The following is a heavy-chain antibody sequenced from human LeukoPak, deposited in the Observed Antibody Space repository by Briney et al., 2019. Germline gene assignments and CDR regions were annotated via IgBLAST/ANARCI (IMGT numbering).Heavy chain of an antibody. V-gene: IGHV4-34*01. CDR3: ARKGAAAGRWWFDP. J-gene: IGHJ5*02. CDR1: GGSFSGYY. CDR2: INHSGST. D-gene: IGHD6-13*01. Sequence: SETLSLTCAVYGGSFSGYYWSWIRQPPGKGLEWIGEINHSGSTNYNPSLKSRVTISVDTSKNQFSLKLSSVTAADTAVYYCARKGAAAGRWWFDPWGQGTLVTVSS.